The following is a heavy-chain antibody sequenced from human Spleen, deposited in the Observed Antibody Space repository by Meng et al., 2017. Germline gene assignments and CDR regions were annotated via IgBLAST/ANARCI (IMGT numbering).Heavy chain of an antibody. Sequence: SETLSLTCVVSGGSFSDYYWGWIRQPPGKGLEWIGSIYHSGSTYYNPSLKSRVTISVDTSKNRLSLKMSSVTAEDTPVYYCARAASSGYYYVAPYYFDYWGQGTLVTVSS. CDR3: ARAASSGYYYVAPYYFDY. CDR1: GGSFSDYY. CDR2: IYHSGST. D-gene: IGHD3-22*01. V-gene: IGHV4-38-2*01. J-gene: IGHJ4*02.